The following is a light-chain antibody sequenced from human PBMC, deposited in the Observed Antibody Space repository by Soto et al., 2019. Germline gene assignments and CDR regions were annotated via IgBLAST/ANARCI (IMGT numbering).Light chain of an antibody. V-gene: IGKV1-27*01. Sequence: DIQMTQSPSSLSASVGDRVTITCRASQGISNYLAWYQQIPGNVPKLLISAASTWQSGVPSRFSGSGAGTDFTLTISSLQPEDVATYYCQKYTNVPAFGGGTKVEIK. CDR3: QKYTNVPA. J-gene: IGKJ4*01. CDR1: QGISNY. CDR2: AAS.